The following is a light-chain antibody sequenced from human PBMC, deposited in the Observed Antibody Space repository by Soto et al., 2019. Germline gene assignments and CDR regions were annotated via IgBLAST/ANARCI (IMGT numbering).Light chain of an antibody. CDR3: MQATQPTWT. V-gene: IGKV2-24*01. Sequence: DIVMTQTHLSSLVTLGQPASISCRSSQSLVHSDGNTYLNWLHQRPGQPPRLLLYKISNRFFGVPDRFSGSGAGTHFTLTINRVEAEDVGVYYCMQATQPTWTFGQVSKVDIK. CDR2: KIS. CDR1: QSLVHSDGNTY. J-gene: IGKJ1*01.